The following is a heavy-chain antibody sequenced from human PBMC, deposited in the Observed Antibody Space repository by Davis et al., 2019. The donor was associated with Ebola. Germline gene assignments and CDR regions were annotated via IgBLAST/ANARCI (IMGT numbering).Heavy chain of an antibody. D-gene: IGHD3-10*01. CDR2: IYYSGST. CDR3: ARIYPPPLFYYGSRDYYGMDV. J-gene: IGHJ6*02. CDR1: GGSISSGGYY. Sequence: PSETLSLTCTVSGGSISSGGYYWSWIRQHPGKGLEWIGYIYYSGSTYYNPSLKSRVTISVETSKNQFSLKLSSVTAADTAVYYCARIYPPPLFYYGSRDYYGMDVWGQGTTVTVSS. V-gene: IGHV4-31*03.